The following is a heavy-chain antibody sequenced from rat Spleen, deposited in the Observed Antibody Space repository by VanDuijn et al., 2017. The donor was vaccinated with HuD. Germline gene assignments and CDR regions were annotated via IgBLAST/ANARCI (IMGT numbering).Heavy chain of an antibody. CDR2: ITNTGNSI. CDR3: TRASYSGAVMYTTDY. J-gene: IGHJ2*01. D-gene: IGHD1-6*01. Sequence: EVQLVESGGGLVQPGRSLKLSCVASGYTFNNYWMSWIRQAPGKGLEWVASITNTGNSIYYLDSVKGRFTVSRDNAQNTLYLQMNSLRSEDTATYYCTRASYSGAVMYTTDYWGQGVMVTVSS. CDR1: GYTFNNYW. V-gene: IGHV5-31*01.